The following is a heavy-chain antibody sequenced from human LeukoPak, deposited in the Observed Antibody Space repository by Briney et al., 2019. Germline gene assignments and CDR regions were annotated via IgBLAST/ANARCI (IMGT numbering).Heavy chain of an antibody. D-gene: IGHD2-15*01. CDR2: IYTSGST. Sequence: KPSETLSLTCTVSAGSISSYYWSWIRQPAGKGLEWIGRIYTSGSTNYNPSLKSRVTMSVDTSKNQFSLKLSSVTAADTAVYYCVRGYCSGGSCYPSGFDYWGQGTLVTVS. CDR1: AGSISSYY. J-gene: IGHJ4*02. CDR3: VRGYCSGGSCYPSGFDY. V-gene: IGHV4-4*07.